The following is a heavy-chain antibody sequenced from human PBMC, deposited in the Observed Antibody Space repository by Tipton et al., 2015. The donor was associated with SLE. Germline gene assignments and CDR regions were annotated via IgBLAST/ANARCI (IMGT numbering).Heavy chain of an antibody. CDR2: ISSSGSTI. Sequence: GSLRLSCAASGFTFSSYEMNWVRQAPGKGLEWVSYISSSGSTIYYADSVKGRFTISRANSKNTLFLQMNSLRAEDTAIYYCAKNRGAAPWYPFDYWGQGTLATVSS. CDR1: GFTFSSYE. D-gene: IGHD6-13*01. J-gene: IGHJ4*02. V-gene: IGHV3-48*03. CDR3: AKNRGAAPWYPFDY.